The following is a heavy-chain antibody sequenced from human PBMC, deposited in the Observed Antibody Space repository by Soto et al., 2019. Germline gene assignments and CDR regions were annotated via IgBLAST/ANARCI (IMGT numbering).Heavy chain of an antibody. CDR3: AKEEGSCSGGTCYSSFDY. CDR2: ISGSGGST. CDR1: GFTFSSYV. D-gene: IGHD2-15*01. V-gene: IGHV3-23*01. Sequence: EVQLLESGGGLVQPGGSLRLACATSGFTFSSYVMNWVRQAPGKGLEWVSGISGSGGSTYYADSVKGRFTISRDNSKNTLYMQMNSLRAEDTAVYYCAKEEGSCSGGTCYSSFDYWGQGTLVTVSS. J-gene: IGHJ4*02.